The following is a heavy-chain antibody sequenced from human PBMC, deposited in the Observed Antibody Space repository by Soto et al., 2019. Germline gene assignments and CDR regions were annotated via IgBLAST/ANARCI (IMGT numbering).Heavy chain of an antibody. J-gene: IGHJ5*02. CDR3: ARDYLGLAAAGNWFDP. CDR1: GGSISSYY. V-gene: IGHV4-59*01. CDR2: IYYSGST. Sequence: SSETLSLTCTVSGGSISSYYWSWIRQPPGKGLEWIGYIYYSGSTNYNPSLKSRVTISVDTSKNQFSLKLSSVTAADTAVYYCARDYLGLAAAGNWFDPWGQGTLVTVSS. D-gene: IGHD6-13*01.